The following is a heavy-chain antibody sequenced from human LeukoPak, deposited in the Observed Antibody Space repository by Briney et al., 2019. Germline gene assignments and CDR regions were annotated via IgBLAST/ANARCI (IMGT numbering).Heavy chain of an antibody. CDR2: INHSGST. J-gene: IGHJ6*02. V-gene: IGHV4-34*01. CDR3: ARGHRVYYDSSGYRLSYYYYGMDV. CDR1: GGSFSGYY. D-gene: IGHD3-22*01. Sequence: PSETLSLTCAVYGGSFSGYYWSWIRQPPGKGLEWIGEINHSGSTNCNPSLKSRVTISVDTSKNQFSLKLSSVTAADTAVYYCARGHRVYYDSSGYRLSYYYYGMDVWGQGTTVTVSS.